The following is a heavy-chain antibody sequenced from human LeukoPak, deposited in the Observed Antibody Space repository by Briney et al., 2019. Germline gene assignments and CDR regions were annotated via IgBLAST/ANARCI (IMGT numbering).Heavy chain of an antibody. V-gene: IGHV4-34*01. CDR3: ARGFSNYRLGYYYYYMDV. CDR1: GGSFSGHY. CDR2: INHSGST. J-gene: IGHJ6*03. D-gene: IGHD4-11*01. Sequence: SETLSLTCAVYGGSFSGHYWSWIRQPPGKGLEWIGEINHSGSTNYNPSLKSRVTISVDTSKNQFSLKLSSVTAADTAVYYCARGFSNYRLGYYYYYMDVWGKGTTVTVSS.